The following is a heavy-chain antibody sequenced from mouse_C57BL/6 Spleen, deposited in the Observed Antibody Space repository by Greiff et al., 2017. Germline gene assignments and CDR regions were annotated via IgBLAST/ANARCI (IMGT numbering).Heavy chain of an antibody. V-gene: IGHV1-50*01. CDR2: IDPSDSYT. Sequence: QVQLQQPGAELVKPGASVKLSCKASGYTFTSYWMQWVKQRPGQGLAWIGEIDPSDSYTNYNQKFKGKATLTVDTSSSTAYMQLSSLTSEDSAVYYCASPLYGTWFAYWGQGTLVTVSA. D-gene: IGHD1-1*01. CDR1: GYTFTSYW. J-gene: IGHJ3*01. CDR3: ASPLYGTWFAY.